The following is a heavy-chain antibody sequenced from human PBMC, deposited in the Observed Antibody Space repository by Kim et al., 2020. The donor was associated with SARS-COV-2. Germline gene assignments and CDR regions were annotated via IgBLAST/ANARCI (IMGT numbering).Heavy chain of an antibody. CDR1: GYTFTSYD. CDR3: ARRSSGSYRYYYYYYMDV. J-gene: IGHJ6*03. CDR2: MNPNSGNT. D-gene: IGHD1-26*01. V-gene: IGHV1-8*01. Sequence: ASVKVSCKASGYTFTSYDINWVRQATGQGLEWMGWMNPNSGNTGYAQKFQGRVTMTRNTSISTAYMELSSLRSEDTAVYYCARRSSGSYRYYYYYYMDVWGKGTTVTVSS.